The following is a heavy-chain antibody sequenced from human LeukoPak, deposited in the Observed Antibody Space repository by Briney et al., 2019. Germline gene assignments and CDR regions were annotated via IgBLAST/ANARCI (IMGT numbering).Heavy chain of an antibody. CDR3: ARGHRTLGRPYYYYGMDV. CDR1: GYTFTSYD. J-gene: IGHJ6*02. CDR2: MNPNSGNT. D-gene: IGHD3/OR15-3a*01. V-gene: IGHV1-8*01. Sequence: ASVKVSFKASGYTFTSYDINWVRQATGQGLEWMGWMNPNSGNTGYAQKFQGRVTMTRNTSISTAYMELSSLRSEDTAVYYCARGHRTLGRPYYYYGMDVWGQGTTVTVSS.